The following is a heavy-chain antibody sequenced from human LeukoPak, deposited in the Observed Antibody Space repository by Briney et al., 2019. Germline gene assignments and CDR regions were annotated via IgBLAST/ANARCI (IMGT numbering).Heavy chain of an antibody. V-gene: IGHV3-33*03. CDR1: GFTFSSYG. D-gene: IGHD3-22*01. J-gene: IGHJ4*02. Sequence: GGSLRLSCAASGFTFSSYGMHWVRQAPGKGLEWVAVIWYDGSNKYYADSVKGRFTISRDNAKNSLYLQMNSLRAEDTAVYYCASNSYDSSGYYYSWGLGTLVTVSS. CDR2: IWYDGSNK. CDR3: ASNSYDSSGYYYS.